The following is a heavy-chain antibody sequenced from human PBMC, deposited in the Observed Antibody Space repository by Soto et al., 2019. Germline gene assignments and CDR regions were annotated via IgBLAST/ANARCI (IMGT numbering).Heavy chain of an antibody. CDR2: IWYDGSNK. Sequence: GGSLRLSCAASGFTFSSYGMHWVRQAPGKGLEWVAVIWYDGSNKYCADSVKGRFTISRDNSKNTLYLQMNSLRAEDTAVYYCARDGGGRGGSGSYYNPFDYWGQGTLVTVSS. D-gene: IGHD3-10*01. CDR1: GFTFSSYG. CDR3: ARDGGGRGGSGSYYNPFDY. J-gene: IGHJ4*02. V-gene: IGHV3-33*01.